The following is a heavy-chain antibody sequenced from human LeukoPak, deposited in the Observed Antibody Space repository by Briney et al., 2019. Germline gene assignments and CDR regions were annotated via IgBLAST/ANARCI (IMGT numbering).Heavy chain of an antibody. CDR1: GFTVSSNY. CDR3: AKARTTIRGSFDY. V-gene: IGHV3-53*01. J-gene: IGHJ4*02. Sequence: PGGSLRLSCAASGFTVSSNYMSWVRQAPGKGLEWVSIIYSGGSTFYADSVKGRFTISRDNSKNTLYLQMNSLRAEDTAVYYCAKARTTIRGSFDYWGQGTLVTVSS. CDR2: IYSGGST. D-gene: IGHD3-16*01.